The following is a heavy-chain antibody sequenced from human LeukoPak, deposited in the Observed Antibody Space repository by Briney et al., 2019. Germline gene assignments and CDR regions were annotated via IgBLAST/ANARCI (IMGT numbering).Heavy chain of an antibody. Sequence: GGSLRLSCAASGFTFSSYRMSWVRQAPGKRLEWVANIKQDGSEKYYVDSVKGRFTISRDNAKNSLYLQMNSLRAEDTAVYYCASGIVGATRSWGQGTLVTVSS. CDR2: IKQDGSEK. D-gene: IGHD1-26*01. CDR3: ASGIVGATRS. V-gene: IGHV3-7*01. CDR1: GFTFSSYR. J-gene: IGHJ4*02.